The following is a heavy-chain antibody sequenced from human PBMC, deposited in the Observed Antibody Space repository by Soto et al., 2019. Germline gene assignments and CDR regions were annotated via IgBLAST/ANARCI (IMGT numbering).Heavy chain of an antibody. CDR1: GGSISSGDYY. D-gene: IGHD2-2*03. CDR3: AREPGYCSSTSCYWEGYGMDV. V-gene: IGHV4-30-4*01. J-gene: IGHJ6*02. CDR2: IYYSGST. Sequence: TLSLTCTVSGGSISSGDYYWSWIRQPPGKGLEWIGYIYYSGSTYYNPSLKSRVTISVDTSKNQFSLKLSSVTAADTAVYYCAREPGYCSSTSCYWEGYGMDVWGQGTTVTVSS.